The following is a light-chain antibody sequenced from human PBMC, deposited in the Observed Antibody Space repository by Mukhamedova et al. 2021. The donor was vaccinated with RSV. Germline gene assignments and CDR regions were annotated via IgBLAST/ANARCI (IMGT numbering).Light chain of an antibody. CDR3: QQYDTLPIT. Sequence: WYQRRVHGKAPEPLIYDASNLETGVPSRFSGSGSGTDFTFTISSLQPEDIATYYCQQYDTLPITFGQGTRLEVK. CDR2: DAS. J-gene: IGKJ5*01. V-gene: IGKV1-33*01.